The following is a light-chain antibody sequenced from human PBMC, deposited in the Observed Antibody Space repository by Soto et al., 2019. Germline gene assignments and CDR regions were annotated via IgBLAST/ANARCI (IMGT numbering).Light chain of an antibody. Sequence: DIQMTQSPSTLPASVGDRVTITCRASQSISNWLAWYQQKPGTAXXXXXXXXXXXXXXXXSRFSXXXXXXXXXXXISSLQPDDFATYYCQQYNSYSFGQGTKVDIK. J-gene: IGKJ1*01. CDR3: QQYNSYS. V-gene: IGKV1-5*01. CDR1: QSISNW. CDR2: XXX.